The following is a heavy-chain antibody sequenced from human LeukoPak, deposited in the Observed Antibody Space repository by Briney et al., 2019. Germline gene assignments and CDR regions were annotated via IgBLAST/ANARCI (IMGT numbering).Heavy chain of an antibody. V-gene: IGHV4-30-2*01. J-gene: IGHJ4*02. CDR2: IYHSGST. CDR1: GGSISSGGYY. Sequence: SETLSLTCTVSGGSISSGGYYWSWIRQPPGKGLEWIGYIYHSGSTYYNPSLKSRVTISVDRSKNQFSLKLSSVTAADTAAYYCARVVAAAGLDYWGQETLVTVSS. D-gene: IGHD6-13*01. CDR3: ARVVAAAGLDY.